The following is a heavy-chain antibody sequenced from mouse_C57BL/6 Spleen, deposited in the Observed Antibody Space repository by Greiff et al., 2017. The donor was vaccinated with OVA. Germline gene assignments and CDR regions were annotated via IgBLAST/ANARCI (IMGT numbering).Heavy chain of an antibody. CDR2: IYPGDGDT. CDR3: ATPYYYGSSSYAMDY. D-gene: IGHD1-1*01. J-gene: IGHJ4*01. CDR1: GYAFSSYW. V-gene: IGHV1-80*01. Sequence: QVQLKESGAELVKPGASVKISCKASGYAFSSYWMNWVKQRPGKGLEWIGQIYPGDGDTNYNGKFKGKATLTADKSSSTAYMQLSSLTSEDSAVYFGATPYYYGSSSYAMDYWGQGTSVTVSS.